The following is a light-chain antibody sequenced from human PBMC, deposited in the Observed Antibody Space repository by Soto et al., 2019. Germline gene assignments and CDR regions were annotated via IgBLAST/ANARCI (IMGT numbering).Light chain of an antibody. CDR1: QRVSSY. V-gene: IGKV3-11*01. CDR3: QQRSNWV. Sequence: PGERATLSCRASQRVSSYLAWYQQKPGQAPRLLIYDASNRATGIPARFSGSGSGTDFTLTISSLEPEDFAVYYCQQRSNWVFGPGTKVDIK. J-gene: IGKJ3*01. CDR2: DAS.